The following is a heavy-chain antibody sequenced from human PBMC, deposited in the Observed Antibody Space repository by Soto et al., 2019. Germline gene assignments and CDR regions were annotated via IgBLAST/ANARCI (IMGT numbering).Heavy chain of an antibody. CDR1: GFTFSNAW. D-gene: IGHD6-25*01. CDR3: AIPYNSGWYWYFDL. Sequence: EVQLVESGGGLVKPGGSLRLSCAASGFTFSNAWMSWVRQAPGKGLEWVGRLKTKTDGGTTDYAAPVKGRFIISRDDSKNTLYLQMNSLKTAATAVYYCAIPYNSGWYWYFDLRGSGTLDTVSS. CDR2: LKTKTDGGTT. J-gene: IGHJ2*01. V-gene: IGHV3-15*01.